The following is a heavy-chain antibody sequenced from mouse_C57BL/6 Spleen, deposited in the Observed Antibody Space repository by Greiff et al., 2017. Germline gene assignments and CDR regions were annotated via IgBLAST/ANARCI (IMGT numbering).Heavy chain of an antibody. CDR3: SRISGGSTSMDD. CDR2: IDPSDSYT. Sequence: QVQLQQPGAELVMPGASVKLSCKASGYTFTGYWMHWVKQRPGQGLEWIGEIDPSDSYTNYTQKFKGKSTLTVDKSSSTAYMQLSSLTSEDSAVYYCSRISGGSTSMDDWGQGTSGTVSS. J-gene: IGHJ4*01. D-gene: IGHD1-1*01. V-gene: IGHV1-69*01. CDR1: GYTFTGYW.